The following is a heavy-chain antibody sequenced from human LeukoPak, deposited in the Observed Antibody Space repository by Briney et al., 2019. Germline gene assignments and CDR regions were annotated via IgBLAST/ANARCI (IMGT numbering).Heavy chain of an antibody. CDR2: ISSSGSTI. CDR3: ARDCIAARGSWFDP. CDR1: GFTFSSYE. V-gene: IGHV3-48*03. J-gene: IGHJ5*02. D-gene: IGHD6-6*01. Sequence: GGSLRLSCAASGFTFSSYEMNWVRQAPGKGLEWVSYISSSGSTIYYADSVKGRFTISRDNAKNSLYLQMNSLRAEDTAVYYCARDCIAARGSWFDPWGQGTLVTVSS.